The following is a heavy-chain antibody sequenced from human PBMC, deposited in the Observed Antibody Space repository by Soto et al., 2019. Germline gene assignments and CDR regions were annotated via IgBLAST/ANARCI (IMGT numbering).Heavy chain of an antibody. CDR2: IYKSGST. CDR1: GGSISCYS. D-gene: IGHD2-2*01. J-gene: IGHJ4*02. Sequence: PSETLSLTCTVSGGSISCYSWTWIRQPPGKGLEWIGYIYKSGSTNYNPSLKSRVTISVDTSKSQLSLKLTSVTAADTAVYYCARGKPNCSSSSCYFDYWGQGALVTVSS. CDR3: ARGKPNCSSSSCYFDY. V-gene: IGHV4-59*01.